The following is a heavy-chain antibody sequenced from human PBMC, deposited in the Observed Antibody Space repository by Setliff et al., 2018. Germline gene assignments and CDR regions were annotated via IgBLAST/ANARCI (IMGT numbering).Heavy chain of an antibody. CDR1: GFVFGTYG. Sequence: GESLKISCAASGFVFGTYGMHWVRQAPGKGLDWVASVRFDGSYKVYADSVKGRFTISRDNSENTLFLQMTSLRPEDAGIYYCAKVKKPLIRGSGFDYWGRGTLVTVSS. V-gene: IGHV3-30*02. CDR3: AKVKKPLIRGSGFDY. D-gene: IGHD2-8*01. J-gene: IGHJ4*02. CDR2: VRFDGSYK.